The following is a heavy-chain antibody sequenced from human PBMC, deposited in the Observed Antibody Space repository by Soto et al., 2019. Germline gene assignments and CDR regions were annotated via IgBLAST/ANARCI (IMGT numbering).Heavy chain of an antibody. J-gene: IGHJ6*02. CDR1: GGSISSYY. D-gene: IGHD2-21*02. Sequence: QVQLQESGPGLVKPSETLSLTCTVSGGSISSYYWSWIRQPPGKGLEWIGYIYYSGSTNYNPSLQSRVTISVDTSKNQFSQKLSPVTAADTAVYYCAGDRGVTAIDYFYYGMDVWGQGTTVTVSS. V-gene: IGHV4-59*01. CDR3: AGDRGVTAIDYFYYGMDV. CDR2: IYYSGST.